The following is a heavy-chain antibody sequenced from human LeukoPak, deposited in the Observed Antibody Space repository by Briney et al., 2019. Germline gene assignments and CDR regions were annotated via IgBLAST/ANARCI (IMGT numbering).Heavy chain of an antibody. CDR1: GYTFSSYG. CDR2: SSGSGGST. Sequence: GGSLRLYCTASGYTFSSYGMSWVRQAPGKGLEWVSASSGSGGSTYYADSVKGRFTISRDNAKNSLYLQMNSLRAEDTAVYYCAREVAILRYFDWSKNYFDYWGQGTLVTVSS. J-gene: IGHJ4*02. V-gene: IGHV3-23*01. D-gene: IGHD3-9*01. CDR3: AREVAILRYFDWSKNYFDY.